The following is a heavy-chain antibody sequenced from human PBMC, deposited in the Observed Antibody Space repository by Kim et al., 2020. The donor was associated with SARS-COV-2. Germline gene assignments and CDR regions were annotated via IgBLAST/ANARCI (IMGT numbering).Heavy chain of an antibody. J-gene: IGHJ4*02. V-gene: IGHV3-23*01. CDR3: AKDQTGRRGSGWDWGIDY. CDR1: GFTFSSYA. Sequence: GGSLRLSCAASGFTFSSYAMSWVRQAPGKGLEWVSAISGSGGSTYYADSVKGRFTISRDNSKNTLYLQMNSLRAEDTAVYYCAKDQTGRRGSGWDWGIDYWVQGTLVTVSS. D-gene: IGHD6-19*01. CDR2: ISGSGGST.